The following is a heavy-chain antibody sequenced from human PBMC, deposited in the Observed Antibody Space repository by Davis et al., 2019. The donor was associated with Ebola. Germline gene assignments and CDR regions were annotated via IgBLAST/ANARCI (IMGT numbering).Heavy chain of an antibody. CDR3: ARDPVYSSSSLVPY. Sequence: GESLKISCAASGFTFSSYGMHWVRQAPGKGLEWVAVIWYDGSNKYYADSVKGRFTISRDNSKNTLYLQMNSLRAEDTAVYYCARDPVYSSSSLVPYWGQGTLVTVSS. V-gene: IGHV3-33*01. CDR2: IWYDGSNK. CDR1: GFTFSSYG. J-gene: IGHJ4*02. D-gene: IGHD6-6*01.